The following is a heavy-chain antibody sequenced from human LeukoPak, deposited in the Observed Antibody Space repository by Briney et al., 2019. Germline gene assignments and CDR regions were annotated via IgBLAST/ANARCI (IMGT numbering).Heavy chain of an antibody. D-gene: IGHD2-2*01. CDR2: INTDGSST. V-gene: IGHV3-74*01. CDR3: ARGRIDCSSTSCYGGGSDY. J-gene: IGHJ4*02. Sequence: PGGSLRLSCAASGFTFSSHWMYWVSQAPGEGLVWVSRINTDGSSTSYADSVKGRFTISRDNAKNTLHLQMNSLRAEDTAVYYCARGRIDCSSTSCYGGGSDYWGQGTLVTVSS. CDR1: GFTFSSHW.